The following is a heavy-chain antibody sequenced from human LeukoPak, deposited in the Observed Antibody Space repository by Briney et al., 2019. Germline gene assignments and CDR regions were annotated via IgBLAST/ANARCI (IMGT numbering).Heavy chain of an antibody. J-gene: IGHJ4*02. Sequence: GGSLRLSCAASGFAFNTYWMHWVRQAPGKGLVWVSRIKSDGSDTTYTDSVKGRFTISRDNAKNMLYLQMNSLSAEDTAMYFCARDRGYTFDYWGQGTLVTVSS. CDR1: GFAFNTYW. V-gene: IGHV3-74*01. CDR3: ARDRGYTFDY. D-gene: IGHD3-22*01. CDR2: IKSDGSDT.